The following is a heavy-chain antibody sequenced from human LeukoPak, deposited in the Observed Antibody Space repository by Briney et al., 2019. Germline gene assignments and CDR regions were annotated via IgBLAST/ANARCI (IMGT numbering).Heavy chain of an antibody. D-gene: IGHD6-13*01. CDR3: ARDSNYDY. CDR1: GFTVSSTY. Sequence: PGGSLRLSCAASGFTVSSTYMSWVRQPPGKGLEWVSVIYSGGSTFYADSVKGRFTISRDNSKNTPYLQMNSLRAEDTAVYYCARDSNYDYWGQGTLVNVSS. CDR2: IYSGGST. V-gene: IGHV3-66*02. J-gene: IGHJ4*02.